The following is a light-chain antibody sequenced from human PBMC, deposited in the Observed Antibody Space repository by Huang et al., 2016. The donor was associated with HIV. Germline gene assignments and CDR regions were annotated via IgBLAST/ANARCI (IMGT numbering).Light chain of an antibody. CDR3: QQYNNWPYT. V-gene: IGKV3-15*01. Sequence: IVMTQSPATLSVSPGERATLSCRASQSVSSNLAWYHQKPGQAPRLLIYGASTRATEFTLTISSLQSEDFAVYYCQQYNNWPYTFGQGTKLEIK. CDR1: QSVSSN. CDR2: GAS. J-gene: IGKJ2*01.